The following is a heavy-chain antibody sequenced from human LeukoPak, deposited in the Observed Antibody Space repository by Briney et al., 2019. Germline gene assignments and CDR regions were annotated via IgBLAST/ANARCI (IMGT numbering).Heavy chain of an antibody. Sequence: GASVKVSCKASGYTFTGYYMHWVRQAPAQGLEWMGWINPYNGGTKYAQKFQGRVTMTRDTSISTAYMELSGLRSDDTAVYYCARGGAIIFTTWFDPWGQGTLVTVSS. D-gene: IGHD3/OR15-3a*01. V-gene: IGHV1-2*02. CDR1: GYTFTGYY. CDR3: ARGGAIIFTTWFDP. J-gene: IGHJ5*02. CDR2: INPYNGGT.